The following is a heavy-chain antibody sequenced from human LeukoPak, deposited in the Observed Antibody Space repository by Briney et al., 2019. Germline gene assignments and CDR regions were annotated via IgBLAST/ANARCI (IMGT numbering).Heavy chain of an antibody. V-gene: IGHV3-48*03. CDR3: ARGPKGSSSYAFDI. CDR1: GFTFSSYE. Sequence: GGSLRLSCAASGFTFSSYEMNWVRQAPGKGLEWVSYISSSGSTIYYADSVKGRFTISRDNAKNSLYLQMNSLRAEDTAVYYCARGPKGSSSYAFDIWGQGTMVTVSS. D-gene: IGHD6-6*01. J-gene: IGHJ3*02. CDR2: ISSSGSTI.